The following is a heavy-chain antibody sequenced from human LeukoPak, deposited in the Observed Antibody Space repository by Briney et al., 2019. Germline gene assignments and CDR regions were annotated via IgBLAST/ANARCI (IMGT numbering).Heavy chain of an antibody. Sequence: GASVKVSCKASGGTFSSYAISWVRQAPGQRLEWMGGIMPIFGTANYAQKFQGRVTITADESTSTAYMELSSLRSEDTAVYYCARLGSGSYWEHNWFDPWGQGTLVTVSS. D-gene: IGHD3-10*01. CDR1: GGTFSSYA. CDR3: ARLGSGSYWEHNWFDP. J-gene: IGHJ5*02. V-gene: IGHV1-69*01. CDR2: IMPIFGTA.